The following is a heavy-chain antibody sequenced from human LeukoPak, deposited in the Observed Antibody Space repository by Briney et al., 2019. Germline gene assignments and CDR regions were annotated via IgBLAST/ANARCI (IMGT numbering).Heavy chain of an antibody. D-gene: IGHD5-12*01. J-gene: IGHJ4*02. CDR3: ARAPDSDSGYDYFDY. V-gene: IGHV5-10-1*01. CDR1: GYTFTNHW. Sequence: GESLKISCKGSGYTFTNHWISWVRQMPGKGLEWMGKIDPSDSYINYSPSFQGHVTISADKSISTAYLQWSSLKASDTAMYYCARAPDSDSGYDYFDYWGQGTLVTVSS. CDR2: IDPSDSYI.